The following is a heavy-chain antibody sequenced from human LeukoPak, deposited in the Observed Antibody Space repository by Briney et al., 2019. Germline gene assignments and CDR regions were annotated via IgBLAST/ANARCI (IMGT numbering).Heavy chain of an antibody. CDR2: INHSGST. CDR1: GGSFSGYY. Sequence: SETLSLTCAVYGGSFSGYYWSWTRQPPGKGLEWIGEINHSGSTNYNPSLKSRVTISVDTSKNQFSLKLSSVTAADTAVYYCARANLNYYDSSGYYYGYLDYWGQGTLVTVSS. D-gene: IGHD3-22*01. J-gene: IGHJ4*02. V-gene: IGHV4-34*01. CDR3: ARANLNYYDSSGYYYGYLDY.